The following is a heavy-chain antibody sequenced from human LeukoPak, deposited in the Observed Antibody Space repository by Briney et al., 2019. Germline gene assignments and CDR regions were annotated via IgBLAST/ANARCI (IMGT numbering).Heavy chain of an antibody. CDR3: ARGIAVAGTSWFDP. J-gene: IGHJ5*02. Sequence: GASVKVSCKASGYTFTGYYMHWVRQAPGQGLEWMGWINPNSGGTNYAQKFQGWVTMTRDTSISTAYMELSRLRSDDTAVYYCARGIAVAGTSWFDPWGQGTLVTVSS. CDR2: INPNSGGT. CDR1: GYTFTGYY. V-gene: IGHV1-2*04. D-gene: IGHD6-19*01.